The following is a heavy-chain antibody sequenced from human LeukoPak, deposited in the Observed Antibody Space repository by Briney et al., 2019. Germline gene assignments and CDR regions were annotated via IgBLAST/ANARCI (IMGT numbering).Heavy chain of an antibody. V-gene: IGHV4-39*07. CDR2: IYYSGST. J-gene: IGHJ6*03. CDR3: AREAHYYGSGSYYNDYYYYYMDV. Sequence: PSETLSLTCTVSGGSISSSSYYWGWIRQPPGKGLEWIGSIYYSGSTYYNPSLKSRVTISVDTSKNQFSLKLSSVTAADTAVYYCAREAHYYGSGSYYNDYYYYYMDVWGKGTTVTISS. CDR1: GGSISSSSYY. D-gene: IGHD3-10*01.